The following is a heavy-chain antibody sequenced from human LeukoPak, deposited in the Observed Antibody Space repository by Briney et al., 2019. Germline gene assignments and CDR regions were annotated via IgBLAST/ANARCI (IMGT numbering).Heavy chain of an antibody. J-gene: IGHJ2*01. CDR1: GYTFTGYY. Sequence: ASVKDSCKASGYTFTGYYMHWVRQAPGQGLEWMGWINPNSGGTNYAQKFQGRVTMTRDTSISTAYMELSRLRSDDTAVYYCARERRSVVPAATRYYDLWGRGTLVTVSS. CDR2: INPNSGGT. CDR3: ARERRSVVPAATRYYDL. V-gene: IGHV1-2*02. D-gene: IGHD2-2*01.